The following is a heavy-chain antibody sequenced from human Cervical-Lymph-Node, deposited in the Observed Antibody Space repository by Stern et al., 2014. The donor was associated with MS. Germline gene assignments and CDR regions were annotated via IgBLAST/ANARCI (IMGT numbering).Heavy chain of an antibody. V-gene: IGHV3-73*01. CDR1: GFTFSGTA. CDR2: IRNKANNYAT. J-gene: IGHJ4*02. D-gene: IGHD6-13*01. Sequence: VQLVESGGGLVQPGGSLTLSCAASGFTFSGTATHWVRQASGKGLEWIGRIRNKANNYATVYVASLEGRFTISRDDSENTAYLQMSSLKTEDTAVYYCATMSAAGFSYWGQGTLVTVSS. CDR3: ATMSAAGFSY.